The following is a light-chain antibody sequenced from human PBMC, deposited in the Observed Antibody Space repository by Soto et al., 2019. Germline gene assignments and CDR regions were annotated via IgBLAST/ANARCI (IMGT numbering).Light chain of an antibody. CDR1: SSDVGGYNY. J-gene: IGLJ2*01. Sequence: QSALTQPASVSGSPGQSITISCTGTSSDVGGYNYVSWYQQHPDKAPKLMIYEVSHRPSGVSNRFSGSKSGNTACLTISGLQVEDEADYYCSSYIRSSTLVVGGGTK. CDR3: SSYIRSSTLV. CDR2: EVS. V-gene: IGLV2-14*01.